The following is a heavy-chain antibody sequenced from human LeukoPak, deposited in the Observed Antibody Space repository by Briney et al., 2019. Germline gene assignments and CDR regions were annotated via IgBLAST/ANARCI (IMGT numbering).Heavy chain of an antibody. CDR1: GGSISSYH. CDR2: IYSSGST. CDR3: ARANRYDLYFDY. D-gene: IGHD5-12*01. V-gene: IGHV4-59*01. Sequence: SETLSLTCTVSGGSISSYHWSWIRQPPGKGLECIGYIYSSGSTNYNPSLKSRVTISVDTSKNQISLKLNSVTAADTAVYYCARANRYDLYFDYWGQGTLVTVSS. J-gene: IGHJ4*02.